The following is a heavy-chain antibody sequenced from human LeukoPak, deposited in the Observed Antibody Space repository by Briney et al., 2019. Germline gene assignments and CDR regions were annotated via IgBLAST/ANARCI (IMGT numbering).Heavy chain of an antibody. D-gene: IGHD3-3*01. CDR3: ARDLARSGQGSPIGWFDP. CDR1: GYTFTSYD. V-gene: IGHV1-8*03. J-gene: IGHJ5*02. CDR2: MNPNSDNT. Sequence: ASVKVSCKASGYTFTSYDINWVRQATGQGLEWMGWMNPNSDNTDYAQKFQGRVTITRNTSISTAYMELSSLRSEDTAVYYCARDLARSGQGSPIGWFDPWGQGTLVTVSS.